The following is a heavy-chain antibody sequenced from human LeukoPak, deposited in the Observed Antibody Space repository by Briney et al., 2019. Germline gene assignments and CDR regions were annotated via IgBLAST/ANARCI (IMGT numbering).Heavy chain of an antibody. V-gene: IGHV1-8*01. Sequence: ASVKVSCKASGYTFTSYDINWVRQATGQGLEWMGWMNANSGNTGYAQKFQGRVTMTGNTSISTAYMELSSLRSEDTAVYYCAREFNHYYDSSGYSSDYWGQGTLVTVSS. J-gene: IGHJ4*02. CDR3: AREFNHYYDSSGYSSDY. CDR1: GYTFTSYD. CDR2: MNANSGNT. D-gene: IGHD3-22*01.